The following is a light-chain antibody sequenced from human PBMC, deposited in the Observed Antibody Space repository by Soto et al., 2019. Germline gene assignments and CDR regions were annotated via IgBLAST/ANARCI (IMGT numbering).Light chain of an antibody. CDR1: NSDVGGYNY. CDR2: DVS. J-gene: IGLJ2*01. CDR3: SSYTRSNTRL. Sequence: QSALTQPAAVSGSPGQSITISCTGTNSDVGGYNYVSWYQQHPGKAPKLMIYDVSNRPSGVSYRFSGSKSGNTASLTISGLQSEDEADYYCSSYTRSNTRLFGGGTKLTVL. V-gene: IGLV2-14*01.